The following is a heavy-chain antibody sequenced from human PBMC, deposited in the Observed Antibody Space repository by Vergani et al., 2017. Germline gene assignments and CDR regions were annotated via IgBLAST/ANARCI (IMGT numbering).Heavy chain of an antibody. CDR1: GGSISSYY. D-gene: IGHD2-15*01. V-gene: IGHV4-59*01. Sequence: QVQLQESGPGLVKPSETLSLTCTVSGGSISSYYWSWIRQPPGKGLEWIGYIYYSGSTNYNPSLKSRVTISVETSKNQFSLKLSSVTAASTAVYYCSRDRGVVGYNWFDPWGQGTLVTVSS. J-gene: IGHJ5*02. CDR3: SRDRGVVGYNWFDP. CDR2: IYYSGST.